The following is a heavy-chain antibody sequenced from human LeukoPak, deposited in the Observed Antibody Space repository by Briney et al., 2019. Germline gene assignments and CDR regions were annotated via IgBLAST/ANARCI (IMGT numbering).Heavy chain of an antibody. Sequence: GESPKISCKGSGYSFTSYWISWVRQMPGKGLEWMGRIDPSDSYTNYSPSFRGHVTISADKSISTAYLQWSSLKASDTAMYYCARRYGSGSSIDYWGQGTLVTVSS. CDR1: GYSFTSYW. CDR3: ARRYGSGSSIDY. V-gene: IGHV5-10-1*01. J-gene: IGHJ4*02. CDR2: IDPSDSYT. D-gene: IGHD3-10*01.